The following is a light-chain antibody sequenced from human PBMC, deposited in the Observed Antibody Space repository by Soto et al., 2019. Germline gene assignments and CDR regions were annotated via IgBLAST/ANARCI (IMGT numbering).Light chain of an antibody. V-gene: IGKV3D-15*01. CDR2: GAS. Sequence: EMVLTQSPDTLSLSPGERATLSCRASQTVSSNFLAWYQQRPGQAPRLLIYGASSRATGIPDRFSGSGSGTDFTLTISSLQSEDFAVYYCQQYNNWPITFGQGTRLEIK. CDR3: QQYNNWPIT. CDR1: QTVSSN. J-gene: IGKJ5*01.